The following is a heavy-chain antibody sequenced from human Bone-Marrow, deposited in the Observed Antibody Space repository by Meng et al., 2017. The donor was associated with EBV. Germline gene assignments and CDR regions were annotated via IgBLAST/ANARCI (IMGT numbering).Heavy chain of an antibody. CDR2: IFYGGST. D-gene: IGHD3-10*01. Sequence: QVQLLGSGPRLVKPSGTLFCTCVVSGGSIRSSNWWSWVRQPPGKGLEWIGEIFYGGSTNYNPSLESRVTISVDKSKNQFSLKLSSVTAADTAVYYCAAGFRELVRSRDYWGQGTLVTVSS. CDR1: GGSIRSSNW. J-gene: IGHJ4*02. CDR3: AAGFRELVRSRDY. V-gene: IGHV4-4*02.